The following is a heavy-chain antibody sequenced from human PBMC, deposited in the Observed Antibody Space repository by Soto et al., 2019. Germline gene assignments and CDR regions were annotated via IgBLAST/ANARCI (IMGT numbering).Heavy chain of an antibody. CDR1: GGTFSSYA. V-gene: IGHV1-69*13. Sequence: GASVKVSCKASGGTFSSYAISWVRQAPGQGLEWMGGIIPIFGTANYAQKFQGRVTITADESTSTAYMELSILRSEDTAVYYCGIAVAGAFDYWGQGTLVTVSS. CDR2: IIPIFGTA. J-gene: IGHJ4*02. D-gene: IGHD6-19*01. CDR3: GIAVAGAFDY.